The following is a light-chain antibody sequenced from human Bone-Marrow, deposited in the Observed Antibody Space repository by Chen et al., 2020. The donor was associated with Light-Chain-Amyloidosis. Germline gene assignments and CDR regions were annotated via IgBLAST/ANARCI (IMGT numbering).Light chain of an antibody. CDR2: EDD. CDR1: SGSIATNY. CDR3: QSYQGSSQGV. Sequence: NLMLTQPPSVSEFPVNTVIISCTCSSGSIATNYLQWYQQRPGSSPTTVIYEDDQRPSGVPDRFSGSIDRSSNSASLTISGLKTEDETDYYCQSYQGSSQGVFGGGTKLTVL. J-gene: IGLJ3*02. V-gene: IGLV6-57*01.